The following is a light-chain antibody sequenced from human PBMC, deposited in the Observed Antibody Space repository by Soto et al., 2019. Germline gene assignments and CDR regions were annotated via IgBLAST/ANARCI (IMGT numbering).Light chain of an antibody. Sequence: QSALTQPPSASGSPGQSVTISCTGTSSDVGGYDYVSWYQQHPGKAPKLMIYEVTKRPSGVPDGFSGSKSGNTASLTVSGLQAEDEADYYCSSYACSNNFVFGTGTKLTVL. CDR2: EVT. V-gene: IGLV2-8*01. CDR1: SSDVGGYDY. J-gene: IGLJ1*01. CDR3: SSYACSNNFV.